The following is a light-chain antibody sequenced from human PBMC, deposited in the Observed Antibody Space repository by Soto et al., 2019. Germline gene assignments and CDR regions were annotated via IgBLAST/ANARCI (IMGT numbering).Light chain of an antibody. Sequence: QSALTQPPSASGSPGQSVTISCTGTSSDVGGYNYVSWYQQHPGKAPKLMIYEVTRRPSGVPDRFSGFKSGNTASLTVSGLQTEDEAEYYCSSYSGSDNPWVFGGGTNLTVL. CDR2: EVT. CDR3: SSYSGSDNPWV. V-gene: IGLV2-8*01. CDR1: SSDVGGYNY. J-gene: IGLJ3*02.